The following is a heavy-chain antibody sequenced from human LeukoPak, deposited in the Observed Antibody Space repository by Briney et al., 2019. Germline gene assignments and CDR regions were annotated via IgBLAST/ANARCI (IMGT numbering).Heavy chain of an antibody. V-gene: IGHV3-74*01. CDR2: INSDGSST. Sequence: GSLRLSCAASGFTFSSYWMHWVRQAPGKGLVWVSRINSDGSSTSYADSVKGRFTISRDNAKNTLYLQMNSLRAEDTAVYYCARARGYSSGWQGFDYWGQGTLVTVSS. J-gene: IGHJ4*02. CDR1: GFTFSSYW. CDR3: ARARGYSSGWQGFDY. D-gene: IGHD6-19*01.